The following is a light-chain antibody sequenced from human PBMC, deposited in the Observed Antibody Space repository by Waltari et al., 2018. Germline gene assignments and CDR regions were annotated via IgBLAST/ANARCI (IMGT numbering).Light chain of an antibody. CDR3: NSYTRSAVYV. V-gene: IGLV2-14*01. J-gene: IGLJ1*01. CDR1: SSDVGAYNY. CDR2: EVT. Sequence: QSALTQPASVSGSPGQSITVSCTGTSSDVGAYNYASWYQHHAGKAPKLIISEVTNRPSGVSDRFSGSKSGNTASLTISGLQAEDEADYYCNSYTRSAVYVFGTGTTVTVL.